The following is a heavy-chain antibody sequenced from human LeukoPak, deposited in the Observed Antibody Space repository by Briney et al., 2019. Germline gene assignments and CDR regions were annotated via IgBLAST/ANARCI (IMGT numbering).Heavy chain of an antibody. V-gene: IGHV3-49*04. Sequence: GGSLRLSCSTSGFTFGDYAMSWVRQAPGKGLEWVGFIQAKAYGGAAKYAASVNGRFSIWRDDSQSIANLQMNDLKAEDTAVYYCTRAPHPRCSSSGCYLGYWGQGTLVTVSS. CDR3: TRAPHPRCSSSGCYLGY. J-gene: IGHJ4*02. CDR2: IQAKAYGGAA. D-gene: IGHD2-2*01. CDR1: GFTFGDYA.